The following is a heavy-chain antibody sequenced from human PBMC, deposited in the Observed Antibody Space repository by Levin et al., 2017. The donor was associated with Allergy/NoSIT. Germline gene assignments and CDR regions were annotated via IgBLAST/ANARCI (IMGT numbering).Heavy chain of an antibody. CDR1: GYTFTGYY. D-gene: IGHD2-8*01. J-gene: IGHJ4*02. V-gene: IGHV1-2*02. Sequence: ASVKVSCKASGYTFTGYYLHWVRQAPGQGLEWMGWIDPNSGGTKYPQKFQGRVTMTRDTSLNTAYMELSSLKSDDAAVYYCARGHCTNAGCTEATGLYQYWGQGTLVTVSS. CDR3: ARGHCTNAGCTEATGLYQY. CDR2: IDPNSGGT.